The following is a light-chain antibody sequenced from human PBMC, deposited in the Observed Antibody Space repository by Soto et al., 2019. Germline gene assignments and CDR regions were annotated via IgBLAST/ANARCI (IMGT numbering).Light chain of an antibody. J-gene: IGLJ2*01. V-gene: IGLV1-44*01. CDR1: SSNIGSNT. CDR3: AAWDDSMNGVV. Sequence: QAVLTQPPSASGTPGQRVTISCSGSSSNIGSNTVNWYQQLPGTAPKLLIYSNNQRPSGVPDRFSGSKSGTSASLAISGRKSDDEADYYCAAWDDSMNGVVFGGGTKLNVL. CDR2: SNN.